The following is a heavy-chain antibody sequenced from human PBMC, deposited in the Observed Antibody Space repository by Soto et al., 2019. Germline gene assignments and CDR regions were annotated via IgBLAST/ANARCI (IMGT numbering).Heavy chain of an antibody. CDR2: IYQSGST. J-gene: IGHJ4*02. Sequence: PSETLSLTCTVSGCSISSRSYFWGWIRQPPGKGLEWIGNIYQSGSTYYNPSLKSRVTISVDTSKNQFSLKPSSVTAADTAMYYCARPRIVGRTSHYFDYWGQGTLVTVSS. V-gene: IGHV4-39*01. CDR3: ARPRIVGRTSHYFDY. CDR1: GCSISSRSYF. D-gene: IGHD1-26*01.